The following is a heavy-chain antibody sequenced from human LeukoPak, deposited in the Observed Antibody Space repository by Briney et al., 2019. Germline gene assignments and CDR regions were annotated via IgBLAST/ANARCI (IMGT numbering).Heavy chain of an antibody. V-gene: IGHV3-48*03. J-gene: IGHJ4*02. CDR1: GFTFSSHE. Sequence: GGSLRLSCAASGFTFSSHEMNWVRQAPGKGLEWVSYISSSGNTQYYAGSVKGRFTISRDNAKNSLYLQMNSLRADDTAVYFCARDRVTVAGTRLNFDSWGQGTLVTVSS. D-gene: IGHD6-19*01. CDR2: ISSSGNTQ. CDR3: ARDRVTVAGTRLNFDS.